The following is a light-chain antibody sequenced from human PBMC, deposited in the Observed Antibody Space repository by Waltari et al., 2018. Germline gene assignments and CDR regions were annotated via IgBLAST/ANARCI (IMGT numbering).Light chain of an antibody. CDR2: DVS. CDR3: NSYTSSSTFV. J-gene: IGLJ1*01. V-gene: IGLV2-14*03. CDR1: SGDVGTYNY. Sequence: QSALTQPAYVSGSPGQSITISCTGTSGDVGTYNYVSWYQQHPGKAPKLMIYDVSNRPSGVSNRFSGSKSGNTASLTISGLQAEDEADYYCNSYTSSSTFVFGTGTKVTVL.